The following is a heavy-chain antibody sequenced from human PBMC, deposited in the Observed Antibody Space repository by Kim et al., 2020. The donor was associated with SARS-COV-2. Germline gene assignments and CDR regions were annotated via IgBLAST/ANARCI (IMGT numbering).Heavy chain of an antibody. CDR3: ARDLAAAAGTR. Sequence: GGSLRLSCAASWFTVSSNYMSWVRQAPGKGLEWVSVIYSGGSTYYADSVKGRFTISRDNSKNTLYLQMNSLRAEDTAVYYCARDLAAAAGTRWGQGTLVTVSS. J-gene: IGHJ4*02. V-gene: IGHV3-53*01. CDR2: IYSGGST. D-gene: IGHD6-13*01. CDR1: WFTVSSNY.